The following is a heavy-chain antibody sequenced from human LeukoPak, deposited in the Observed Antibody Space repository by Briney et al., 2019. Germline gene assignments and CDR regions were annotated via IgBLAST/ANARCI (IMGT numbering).Heavy chain of an antibody. J-gene: IGHJ5*02. CDR1: GYTFTSYY. Sequence: ASVKVSCKASGYTFTSYYMHWVRQAPGQGLEWMGIINPSGGSTSYAQKFQGRVTMTRDTSTSTVYMELSSLGSEDTAVYYCASYYYDSSGHPFFDPWGQGTLVTVSS. CDR3: ASYYYDSSGHPFFDP. CDR2: INPSGGST. V-gene: IGHV1-46*01. D-gene: IGHD3-22*01.